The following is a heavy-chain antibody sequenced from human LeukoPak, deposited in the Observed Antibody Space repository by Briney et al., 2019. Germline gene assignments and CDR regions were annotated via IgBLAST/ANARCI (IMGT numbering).Heavy chain of an antibody. CDR3: AKHGGSTSCYTWGCWFDP. V-gene: IGHV3-23*01. CDR2: INFSGGST. D-gene: IGHD2-2*02. CDR1: GFTFSSYA. J-gene: IGHJ5*02. Sequence: GGSLRLACAASGFTFSSYAMSWVRQAPGKGLEWVSAINFSGGSTYYADSVKGRFTISRDNSKNTLYLQMNSLRAEDTAVYYCAKHGGSTSCYTWGCWFDPWGQGTLVTVSS.